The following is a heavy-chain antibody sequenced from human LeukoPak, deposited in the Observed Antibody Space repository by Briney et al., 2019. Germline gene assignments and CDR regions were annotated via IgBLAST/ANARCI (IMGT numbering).Heavy chain of an antibody. CDR2: ISYDGSNK. CDR3: ARGWGYYGSGRFMY. J-gene: IGHJ4*02. CDR1: GFTFSSYA. Sequence: PGGSLRLSCAASGFTFSSYAMHWVRQAPGKGLEWVSVISYDGSNKYYADSVKGRFTISRDNSKTTLYLQMNSLRAEDTAVYYCARGWGYYGSGRFMYWGQGTLVTVSS. V-gene: IGHV3-30-3*01. D-gene: IGHD3-10*01.